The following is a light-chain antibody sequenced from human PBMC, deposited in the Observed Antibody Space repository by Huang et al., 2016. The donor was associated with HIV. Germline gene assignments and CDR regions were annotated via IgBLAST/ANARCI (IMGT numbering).Light chain of an antibody. CDR3: QQYKNYWT. Sequence: DIQMTQSPSTLSAYVGDRVNITCRASQSISSWLAWYQQKPGKAPKLLIYKSSTLEDGVPSRFSVSASGTEFTLTISSLQPDDFATYYCQQYKNYWTFGQGTKVEIK. CDR1: QSISSW. CDR2: KSS. J-gene: IGKJ1*01. V-gene: IGKV1-5*03.